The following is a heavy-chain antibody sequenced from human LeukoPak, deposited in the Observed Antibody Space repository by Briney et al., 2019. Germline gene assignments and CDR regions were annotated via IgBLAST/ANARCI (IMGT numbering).Heavy chain of an antibody. V-gene: IGHV1-2*02. Sequence: ASVKVSCKASGYTFTGYYMHWVRQAPGQGLEWMGWINPNSGGTNYAQKFQGRVTMTRDTSISTAYMELSRLRSDDTAVYYCARGDCSGGSCYVVEAFDIWGQGTMVTVSS. CDR3: ARGDCSGGSCYVVEAFDI. CDR2: INPNSGGT. J-gene: IGHJ3*02. CDR1: GYTFTGYY. D-gene: IGHD2-15*01.